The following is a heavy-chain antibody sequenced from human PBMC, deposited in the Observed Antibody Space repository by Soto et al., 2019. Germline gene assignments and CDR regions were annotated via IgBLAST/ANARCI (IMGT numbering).Heavy chain of an antibody. CDR1: GFALSTSGEG. CDR3: AHRQTTVSWGIFDY. J-gene: IGHJ4*02. D-gene: IGHD4-4*01. V-gene: IGHV2-5*02. CDR2: IYWDDDN. Sequence: QITLKESGPTLVKPTQTLTLTCTFSGFALSTSGEGVGWIRQPPGKALEWLALIYWDDDNRYSPSLKSRLTITKDTSKNQVVLTMTNMDPVDTATYYSAHRQTTVSWGIFDYWGQGTLVTVSS.